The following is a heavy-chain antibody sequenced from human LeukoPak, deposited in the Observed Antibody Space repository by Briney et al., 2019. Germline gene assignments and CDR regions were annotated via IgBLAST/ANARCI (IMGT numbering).Heavy chain of an antibody. CDR3: AKDLTAYGGELTLGGPLDY. D-gene: IGHD4-23*01. Sequence: GGSLRLSCAASGFTFSSYGMHWVRQAPGKGLEWVAFIRYDGSNKYYADSVKGRFTISRDNSKNTLYLQMNSLRAEDTAVYYCAKDLTAYGGELTLGGPLDYWGQGTLVTVSS. J-gene: IGHJ4*02. V-gene: IGHV3-30*02. CDR2: IRYDGSNK. CDR1: GFTFSSYG.